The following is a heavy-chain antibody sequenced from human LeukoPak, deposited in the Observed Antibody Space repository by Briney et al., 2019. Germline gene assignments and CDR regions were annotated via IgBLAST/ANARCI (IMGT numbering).Heavy chain of an antibody. Sequence: SETLSLTCTVPGGSIGRGGYYWTWIRQHPGKGLEWIGYIYYTGSTYYNPSLKSRVAISMDASKNQFSLKLSSVTAADTAVYYCARVPHDYGGKGAFDIWGQGTMVTVSS. CDR3: ARVPHDYGGKGAFDI. V-gene: IGHV4-31*03. J-gene: IGHJ3*02. CDR2: IYYTGST. CDR1: GGSIGRGGYY. D-gene: IGHD4-23*01.